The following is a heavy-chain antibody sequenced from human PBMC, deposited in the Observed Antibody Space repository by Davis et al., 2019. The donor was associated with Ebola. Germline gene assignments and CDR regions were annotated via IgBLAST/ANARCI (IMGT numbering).Heavy chain of an antibody. CDR3: AREGDGWVFDY. CDR2: IWYDGSNK. J-gene: IGHJ4*02. Sequence: GESLKISCAASCFTFRSYGMHWVRQAPGKGLEWVAVIWYDGSNKYYADSVKGRFTISRDNSKNTLYLQMNSLRAEDTAVYYCAREGDGWVFDYWGQGTLVTVSS. D-gene: IGHD5-24*01. CDR1: CFTFRSYG. V-gene: IGHV3-33*01.